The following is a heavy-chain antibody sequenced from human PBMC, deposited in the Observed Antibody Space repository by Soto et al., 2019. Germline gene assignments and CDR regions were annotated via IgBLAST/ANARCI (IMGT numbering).Heavy chain of an antibody. V-gene: IGHV3-33*01. D-gene: IGHD5-12*01. CDR1: GFIFSSYG. Sequence: QVQLVESGGGVVQPGRSLRLSCAASGFIFSSYGMHWVRQAPGKGLEWVAVIWYDGSNKYYADSVKGRFTISRDNSKNTLYLQMNSLRAEDTAVYYCAREERGDIVATRPFDYWGQGTLVTVSS. J-gene: IGHJ4*02. CDR2: IWYDGSNK. CDR3: AREERGDIVATRPFDY.